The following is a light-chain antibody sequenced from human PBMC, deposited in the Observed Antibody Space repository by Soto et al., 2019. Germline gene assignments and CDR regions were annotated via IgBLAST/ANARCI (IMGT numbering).Light chain of an antibody. V-gene: IGLV2-23*02. CDR3: CSYAASSTYV. CDR1: SSDVGSYNL. CDR2: DVT. J-gene: IGLJ1*01. Sequence: QSALTQPASVSGSLGQSITISCTGTSSDVGSYNLVSWYQQHPGKAPKLMIYDVTKRPSGVSDRFSGSRSGNTASLTISGLQAEDESDYYCCSYAASSTYVFGSGTEVTVL.